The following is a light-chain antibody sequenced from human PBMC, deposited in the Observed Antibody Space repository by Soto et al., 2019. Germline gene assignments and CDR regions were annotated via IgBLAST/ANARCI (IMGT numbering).Light chain of an antibody. CDR1: QSVSNNF. V-gene: IGKV3-20*01. CDR3: QQYVNSQAWT. CDR2: GAS. Sequence: EVVLTQSPGTLSLSPGERATLSCRASQSVSNNFLGWFQQKPGQAPRLLIYGASSRATGIPDRFSGSGSGTDFTLTISRLEPEDFAVYYCQQYVNSQAWTFGQGTKVEIK. J-gene: IGKJ1*01.